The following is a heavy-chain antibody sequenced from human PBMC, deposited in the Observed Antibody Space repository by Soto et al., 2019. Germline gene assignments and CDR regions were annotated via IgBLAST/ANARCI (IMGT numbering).Heavy chain of an antibody. CDR3: ARDQGRMVPAAMTFGY. CDR1: GFTFSSYG. CDR2: IWYDGSNK. V-gene: IGHV3-33*01. D-gene: IGHD2-2*01. Sequence: GGSLRLSCAASGFTFSSYGMHWVRQAPGKGLEWVAVIWYDGSNKYYADSVKGRFTISRDNSKNTLYLQMNSLRAEDTAVYYCARDQGRMVPAAMTFGYWGQGTLVTVSS. J-gene: IGHJ4*02.